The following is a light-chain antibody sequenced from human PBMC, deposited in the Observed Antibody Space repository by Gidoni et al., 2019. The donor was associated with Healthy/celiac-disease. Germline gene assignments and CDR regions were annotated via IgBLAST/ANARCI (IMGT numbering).Light chain of an antibody. Sequence: EIVLTQSPATLSLSPGERATLSCRASQRVSSYLAWYQQKPGQAPRLLIYDASNRATGIPARFSGSGSGTDFTLTIRSLEPEDFAVYYCQQRSNWPPYTFXXXTKLEIK. CDR1: QRVSSY. V-gene: IGKV3-11*01. CDR3: QQRSNWPPYT. J-gene: IGKJ2*01. CDR2: DAS.